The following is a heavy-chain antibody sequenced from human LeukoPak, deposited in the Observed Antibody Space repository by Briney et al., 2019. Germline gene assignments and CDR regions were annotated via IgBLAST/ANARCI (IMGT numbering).Heavy chain of an antibody. J-gene: IGHJ4*02. CDR1: GYTFTSYD. CDR2: MNPNSGNT. D-gene: IGHD3-3*01. Sequence: GASVKVSCXASGYTFTSYDINWVRQATGQGLGWMGWMNPNSGNTGYAQKFQGRVTITRNTSISTAYMELSSLRSEDTAVYYCARGPIYDFWSGYSPQIYDYWGQGTLVTVSS. V-gene: IGHV1-8*03. CDR3: ARGPIYDFWSGYSPQIYDY.